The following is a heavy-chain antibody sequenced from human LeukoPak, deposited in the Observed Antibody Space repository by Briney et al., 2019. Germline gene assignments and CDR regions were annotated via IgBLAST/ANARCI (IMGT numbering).Heavy chain of an antibody. CDR3: LSGHDNASDP. CDR1: GASLSVSGRN. Sequence: SETLSLTCTVSGASLSVSGRNWGWVRQPPGKGLEWIASIYYSGSTYYSPSRESRVTMSVDTSKNQFSLKLSSLTATDTAVHYCLSGHDNASDPWGQGTLVTVSP. D-gene: IGHD3-9*01. V-gene: IGHV4-39*01. CDR2: IYYSGST. J-gene: IGHJ5*02.